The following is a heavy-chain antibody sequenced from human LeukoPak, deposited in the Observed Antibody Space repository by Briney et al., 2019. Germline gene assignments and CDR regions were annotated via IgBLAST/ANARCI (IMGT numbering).Heavy chain of an antibody. Sequence: GGSLRLSCAASGFSFSSYAMSWVRQAPGKGLEWVSSINGGGNSAYNADSVNGRFTIPRDNSKNTLYLQMSSLRADDTAVYYCARSYSSGWGGEGYWGQGTLVTVSS. V-gene: IGHV3-23*01. J-gene: IGHJ4*02. CDR3: ARSYSSGWGGEGY. D-gene: IGHD6-19*01. CDR2: INGGGNSA. CDR1: GFSFSSYA.